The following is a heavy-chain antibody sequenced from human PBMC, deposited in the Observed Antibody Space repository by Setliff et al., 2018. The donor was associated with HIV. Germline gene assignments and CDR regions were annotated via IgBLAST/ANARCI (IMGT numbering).Heavy chain of an antibody. V-gene: IGHV3-43*01. CDR1: GFIFEDFT. D-gene: IGHD1-26*01. J-gene: IGHJ3*01. Sequence: PGGSLRLSCAASGFIFEDFTMNWVRQVPGKGLEWVALISWDGSSAYYADSVKGRFTISRDNAKNSLYLQMNSLRAEDTAVYYCARDRVVGATLDPLDLWGQGTMVTVSS. CDR3: ARDRVVGATLDPLDL. CDR2: ISWDGSSA.